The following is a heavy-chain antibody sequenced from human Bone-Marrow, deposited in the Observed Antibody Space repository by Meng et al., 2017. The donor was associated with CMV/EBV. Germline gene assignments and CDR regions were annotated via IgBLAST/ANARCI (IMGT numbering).Heavy chain of an antibody. V-gene: IGHV5-51*01. CDR3: ARQAGLDYYYYGMDV. CDR2: IYPGDPDT. D-gene: IGHD3-10*01. J-gene: IGHJ6*02. CDR1: GYSFTSYW. Sequence: KVSCKGSGYSFTSYWIGWVRQMPGKGLELMGIIYPGDPDTRYSPSFQGQVTISADKSISTAYLQWRSLEASDTAMYYCARQAGLDYYYYGMDVGGQGNTVTVSS.